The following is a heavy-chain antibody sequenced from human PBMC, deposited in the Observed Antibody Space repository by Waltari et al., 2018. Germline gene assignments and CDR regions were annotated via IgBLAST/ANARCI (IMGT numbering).Heavy chain of an antibody. J-gene: IGHJ4*02. V-gene: IGHV3-64*01. CDR1: GFTFSSYA. D-gene: IGHD4-17*01. Sequence: LVESGGGLVQPGGSLRLSCAASGFTFSSYAMHWVRQAPGKGLEYVSAISSNGGSTYYANSVKGRFTISRDNSKNTLYLQMGSLRAEDMAVYYCARGPTTVVTLLNYWGQGTLVTVSS. CDR2: ISSNGGST. CDR3: ARGPTTVVTLLNY.